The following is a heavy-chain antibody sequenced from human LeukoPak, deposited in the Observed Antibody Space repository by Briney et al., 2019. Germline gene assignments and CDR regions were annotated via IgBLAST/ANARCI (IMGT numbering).Heavy chain of an antibody. CDR3: ARDRKLRYFDWLFYGMDV. D-gene: IGHD3-9*01. CDR1: GFTFNFYD. J-gene: IGHJ6*02. CDR2: IGTAGDT. V-gene: IGHV3-13*01. Sequence: GGSLRLSCAASGFTFNFYDMHWVRQAPGEGLEWVSSIGTAGDTHYPDSVKGRFTISRDNSKNTLYLQMNSLRAEDTAVYYCARDRKLRYFDWLFYGMDVWGQGTTVTVSS.